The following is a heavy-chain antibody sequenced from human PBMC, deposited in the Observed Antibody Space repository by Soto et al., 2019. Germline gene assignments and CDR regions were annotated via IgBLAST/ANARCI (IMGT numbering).Heavy chain of an antibody. V-gene: IGHV4-4*02. CDR1: GDSISSSLW. Sequence: SETLSLTCDVSGDSISSSLWWSWVRQTPGKGLEWIGEIYHSGSINYNPSLKSRVTISADRSKNQFSLTLTAVTAADTAVYYCATSQLGEYFDNWGQGTLVTVSS. D-gene: IGHD1-1*01. J-gene: IGHJ4*02. CDR3: ATSQLGEYFDN. CDR2: IYHSGSI.